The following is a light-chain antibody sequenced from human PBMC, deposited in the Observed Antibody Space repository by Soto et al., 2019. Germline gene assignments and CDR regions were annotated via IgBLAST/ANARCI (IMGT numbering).Light chain of an antibody. V-gene: IGKV3-20*01. CDR3: QQYGSSPRT. Sequence: EIVLTQSPDTLSLSPGERATLSCRTSKIVSSSYLAWYQQKPGQAPRLLIYDASSRATGIPDRFSGSGSGTDFTLTISRLEPEDFAVYYCQQYGSSPRTFGQGTKVEIK. CDR2: DAS. J-gene: IGKJ1*01. CDR1: KIVSSSY.